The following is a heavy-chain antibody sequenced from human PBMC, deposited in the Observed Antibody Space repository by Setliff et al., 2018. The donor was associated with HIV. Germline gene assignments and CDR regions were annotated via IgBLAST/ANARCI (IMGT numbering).Heavy chain of an antibody. D-gene: IGHD3-3*01. CDR2: MNPNSGNT. CDR1: GYTFTNYD. J-gene: IGHJ5*02. Sequence: ASVKVSCKASGYTFTNYDINWVRQAPGQGLEWMGWMNPNSGNTGYAQKFQGRVTMTRNTSIRTAYMELSSLKSEDTAVYYCARGHLDYNFWDEVLGNWFDPWGQGTLVTVSS. CDR3: ARGHLDYNFWDEVLGNWFDP. V-gene: IGHV1-8*02.